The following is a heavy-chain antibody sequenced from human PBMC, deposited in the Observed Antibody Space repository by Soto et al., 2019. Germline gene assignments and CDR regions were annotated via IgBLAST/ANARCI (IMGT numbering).Heavy chain of an antibody. CDR2: INHSGST. J-gene: IGHJ4*02. Sequence: SETLSLTCAAYGGSFSGYYWSWIRQPPGKGLEWIGEINHSGSTNYNPSLKSRVTISVDTSKNQFSLKLSSVTAADTAVYYCARVYRLVDTAMVNGFEYWGQGTLVTVSS. CDR3: ARVYRLVDTAMVNGFEY. CDR1: GGSFSGYY. V-gene: IGHV4-34*01. D-gene: IGHD5-18*01.